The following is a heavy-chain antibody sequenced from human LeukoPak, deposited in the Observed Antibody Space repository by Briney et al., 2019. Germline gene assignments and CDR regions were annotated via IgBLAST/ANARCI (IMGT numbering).Heavy chain of an antibody. V-gene: IGHV3-53*01. Sequence: GGSLRLSCAASGFTVSSNYMSWVRQAPGKGLEWGSVIYSGGSTYYADSVKGRFTISRDNSKNTLYLQMNSLRAEDTAVYYCARVIRIYDYIWGSYRYIRKRIDYWGQGTLVTVSS. CDR2: IYSGGST. CDR3: ARVIRIYDYIWGSYRYIRKRIDY. CDR1: GFTVSSNY. D-gene: IGHD3-16*02. J-gene: IGHJ4*02.